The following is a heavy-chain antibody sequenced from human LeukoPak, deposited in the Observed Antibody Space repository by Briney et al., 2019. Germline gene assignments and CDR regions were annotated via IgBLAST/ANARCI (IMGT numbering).Heavy chain of an antibody. Sequence: SETLSLTCIVSGGSISSSTYYWGWVRQPPGKGLEWIGSIFYSGSTYSNPSLKSRVTISVDTSKNQFSLKLSSVTAADTAVYYCTSSYYDTSGPAASFDSWGQGTLVTVSS. CDR2: IFYSGST. V-gene: IGHV4-39*01. CDR1: GGSISSSTYY. D-gene: IGHD3-22*01. J-gene: IGHJ4*02. CDR3: TSSYYDTSGPAASFDS.